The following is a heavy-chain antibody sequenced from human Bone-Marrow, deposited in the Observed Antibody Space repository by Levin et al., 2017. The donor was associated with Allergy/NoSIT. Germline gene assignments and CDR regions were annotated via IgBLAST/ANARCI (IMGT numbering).Heavy chain of an antibody. CDR3: AGCRVEPTAPGWCNWFEH. V-gene: IGHV3-23*01. Sequence: GESLKISCAASGFTFNSYAMNWVRQAPGKGLEWVSSINSGGTGTYYADSVKGRFTISRDNSKSTLSLQMDSLRAEDTGLYFCAGCRVEPTAPGWCNWFEHWGQGTLVTVSS. D-gene: IGHD6-13*01. CDR2: INSGGTGT. J-gene: IGHJ5*02. CDR1: GFTFNSYA.